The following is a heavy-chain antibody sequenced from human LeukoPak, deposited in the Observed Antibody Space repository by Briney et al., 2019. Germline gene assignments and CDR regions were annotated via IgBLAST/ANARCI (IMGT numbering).Heavy chain of an antibody. D-gene: IGHD1-26*01. CDR3: ARDQGYSGSYGSYFDY. J-gene: IGHJ4*02. CDR2: ISSSGSTI. CDR1: GFTFSDYY. V-gene: IGHV3-11*04. Sequence: PGGSLRLSCAASGFTFSDYYMSWIRQAPGKGLEWVSYISSSGSTIYYADSVKGRFTISRDNAKNSLFLQMHSLRAEDTAVYYCARDQGYSGSYGSYFDYWGQGTLVTVSS.